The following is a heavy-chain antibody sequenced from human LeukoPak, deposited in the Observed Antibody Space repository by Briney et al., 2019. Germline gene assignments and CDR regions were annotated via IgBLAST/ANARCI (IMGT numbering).Heavy chain of an antibody. J-gene: IGHJ4*02. CDR3: ARYDILTGYSYYFDY. V-gene: IGHV4-34*01. CDR2: INHSGST. CDR1: GGSISSYY. D-gene: IGHD3-9*01. Sequence: SETLSLTCTVSGGSISSYYWNWIRQPPGKGLEWIGEINHSGSTNYNPSLKSRVTISEDTSKNQFSLKLSSVTAADTAVYYCARYDILTGYSYYFDYWGQGTLVTVSS.